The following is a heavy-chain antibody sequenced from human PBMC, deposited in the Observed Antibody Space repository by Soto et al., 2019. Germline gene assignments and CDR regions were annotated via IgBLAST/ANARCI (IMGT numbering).Heavy chain of an antibody. CDR1: GGSVTPYY. J-gene: IGHJ3*01. D-gene: IGHD2-15*01. Sequence: QVQLQESGPGLVKTSDTLSLTCTVSGGSVTPYYWSWIRQSPGEGLEWIGYVSYSGKTGYNPSLKSRFSMSIDTSKSEFSVKLTSLTAADAATYYCARQQCTVVTAFDVWGQGPTVAVSS. V-gene: IGHV4-59*02. CDR2: VSYSGKT. CDR3: ARQQCTVVTAFDV.